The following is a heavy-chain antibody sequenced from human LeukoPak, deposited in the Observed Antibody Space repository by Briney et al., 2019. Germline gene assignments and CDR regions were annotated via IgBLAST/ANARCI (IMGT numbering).Heavy chain of an antibody. CDR3: ARVGAPLRDSFDRNGHFDY. D-gene: IGHD3-22*01. Sequence: SVKVSCKASGGTFIRYSISWVRQAPGQGLEWMGGIIPMFGVASYAQKFQGRVTITTDESTSTAYMELSSLRSEDTAVYYCARVGAPLRDSFDRNGHFDYWGQGTLVTVSS. CDR2: IIPMFGVA. CDR1: GGTFIRYS. V-gene: IGHV1-69*05. J-gene: IGHJ4*02.